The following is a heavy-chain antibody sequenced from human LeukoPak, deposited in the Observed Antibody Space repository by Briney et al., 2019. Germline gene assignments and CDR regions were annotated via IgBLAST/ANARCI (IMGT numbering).Heavy chain of an antibody. Sequence: GGSLRLSCAASGFTFSSYAMSWVRQAPGKGLEWVSGILGSGTTTYYADSVRGRFTISRDNSKSTLYLQVDSLRAEDTALYYCARSRYWEYQLPRADLDYWGQGTLVTVSS. J-gene: IGHJ4*02. CDR3: ARSRYWEYQLPRADLDY. D-gene: IGHD2-2*01. CDR1: GFTFSSYA. V-gene: IGHV3-23*01. CDR2: ILGSGTTT.